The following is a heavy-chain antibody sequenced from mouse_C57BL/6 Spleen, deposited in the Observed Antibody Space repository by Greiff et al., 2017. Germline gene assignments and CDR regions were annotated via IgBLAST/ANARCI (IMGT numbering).Heavy chain of an antibody. CDR1: GYAFTNYL. V-gene: IGHV1-54*01. D-gene: IGHD4-1*01. J-gene: IGHJ4*01. Sequence: QVQLKESGAELVRPGTSVKVSCKASGYAFTNYLIEWVKQRTGRGLEWIGVINPGSGGTNYNEKFKGKATLTADKSSSPAYMQLSCLTSEYSAVYFGARWTSWEGDAVDYWGQGTSVTVSS. CDR2: INPGSGGT. CDR3: ARWTSWEGDAVDY.